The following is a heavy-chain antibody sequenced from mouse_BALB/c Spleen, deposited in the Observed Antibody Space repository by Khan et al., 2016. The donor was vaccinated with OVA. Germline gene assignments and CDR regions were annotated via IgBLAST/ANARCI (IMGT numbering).Heavy chain of an antibody. CDR1: GYTFTSYT. J-gene: IGHJ2*01. Sequence: QIQLVQSGAELVKPGASVKMSCKASGYTFTSYTMHWVKQRPGQGLEWIGYINPSSGYTKYNQKFKDKATLTADKSSSTAYMQLSSLTSEDSAVYYCARKSVRASYWGQGTTLTVSS. V-gene: IGHV1-4*01. CDR2: INPSSGYT. CDR3: ARKSVRASY.